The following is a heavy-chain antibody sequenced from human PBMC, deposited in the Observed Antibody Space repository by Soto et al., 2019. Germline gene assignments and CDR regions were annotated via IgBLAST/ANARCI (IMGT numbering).Heavy chain of an antibody. V-gene: IGHV3-30*18. CDR2: ISDDGSLK. J-gene: IGHJ4*02. D-gene: IGHD6-19*01. Sequence: QVQLVESGGGVVQPGRSLRLSCAASGFTFSSYGIQWVRQAPGKGLEWVAVISDDGSLKYYADSVKGRFTISRDNSKNTLYLQMNSLRVEDTAVYYCAKEHTRYNSGWFFDYWGQGTLVTVSS. CDR1: GFTFSSYG. CDR3: AKEHTRYNSGWFFDY.